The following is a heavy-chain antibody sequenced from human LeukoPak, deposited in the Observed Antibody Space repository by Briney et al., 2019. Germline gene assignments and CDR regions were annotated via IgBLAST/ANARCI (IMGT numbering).Heavy chain of an antibody. D-gene: IGHD3-22*01. CDR2: ISGSGGST. Sequence: GGSLRPSCAASGFTFTNYAMSWVRQAPGKGLEWVSTISGSGGSTYYADSVRGRFTISRDNSKNTLYLQMNSLRAEDTAVYYCAKSRDSSGYYAVPDYWGQGTLVTVSS. CDR1: GFTFTNYA. CDR3: AKSRDSSGYYAVPDY. V-gene: IGHV3-23*01. J-gene: IGHJ4*02.